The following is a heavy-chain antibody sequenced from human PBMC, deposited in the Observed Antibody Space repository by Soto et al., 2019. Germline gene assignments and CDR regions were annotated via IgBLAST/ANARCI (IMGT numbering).Heavy chain of an antibody. Sequence: GGSLRLSCAASGFTFSSYWMSWVRQAPGKGLEWVANIKQDGSEKYYVDSVKGRFTISRDNAKNSLYLQMNSLRAEDTAVYYCARIMERFLAWLFSPSTTPIDYGMDVWGQGTTVTVSS. CDR3: ARIMERFLAWLFSPSTTPIDYGMDV. CDR1: GFTFSSYW. V-gene: IGHV3-7*03. CDR2: IKQDGSEK. D-gene: IGHD3-3*01. J-gene: IGHJ6*02.